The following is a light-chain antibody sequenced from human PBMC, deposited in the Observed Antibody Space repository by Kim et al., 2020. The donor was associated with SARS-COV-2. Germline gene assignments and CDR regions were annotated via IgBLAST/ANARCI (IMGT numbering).Light chain of an antibody. CDR2: DAS. CDR1: QSVSSN. CDR3: QQCKSWPLT. J-gene: IGKJ4*01. Sequence: GPPGERPTPSGGSSQSVSSNISCYKHKPGQAPRLLIYDASTGAPGIPARFSGTGSGAEFSLTISSLQSEDCAVYYCQQCKSWPLTFGGGTKVDIK. V-gene: IGKV3-15*01.